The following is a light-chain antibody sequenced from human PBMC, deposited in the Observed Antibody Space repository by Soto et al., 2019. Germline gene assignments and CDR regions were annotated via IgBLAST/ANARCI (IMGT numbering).Light chain of an antibody. V-gene: IGKV3-20*01. CDR3: RQYGSSPLFT. Sequence: EIVLTQSPGTLSLSPGEGATLSCRASQSLSSSYLAWYQQKPGQAPRLLIYGASGRATGIPDRFSGSGSGTDFTLTISRLEPEDFAVYYCRQYGSSPLFTFGPGTKVDIK. J-gene: IGKJ3*01. CDR2: GAS. CDR1: QSLSSSY.